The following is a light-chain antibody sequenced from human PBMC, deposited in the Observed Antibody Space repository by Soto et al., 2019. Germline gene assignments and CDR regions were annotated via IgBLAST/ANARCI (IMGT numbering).Light chain of an antibody. Sequence: QSVLTQPASVSGSPGQSITISCTGTSSDVGGYNYVSWYQQHPGKAPXLMIYDVSNRXXGVSNRFSGSKSGNTXSLTISGXXXXXXXXXYCSSYTSSSTRVVFGGGTKLTVL. CDR1: SSDVGGYNY. J-gene: IGLJ2*01. CDR3: SSYTSSSTRVV. CDR2: DVS. V-gene: IGLV2-14*01.